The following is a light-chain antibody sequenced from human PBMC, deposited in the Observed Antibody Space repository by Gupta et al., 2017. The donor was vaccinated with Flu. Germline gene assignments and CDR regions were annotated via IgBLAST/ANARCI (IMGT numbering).Light chain of an antibody. CDR3: NSRDSSGAQLV. CDR2: GKN. CDR1: SLRAYD. Sequence: RDSLRAYDANCDQQKQGQAPVLVIYGKNNRPSGIPDRFSGSSSGNTASLTITGAQAEDEADFYCNSRDSSGAQLVFGTGTKVTVL. J-gene: IGLJ1*01. V-gene: IGLV3-19*01.